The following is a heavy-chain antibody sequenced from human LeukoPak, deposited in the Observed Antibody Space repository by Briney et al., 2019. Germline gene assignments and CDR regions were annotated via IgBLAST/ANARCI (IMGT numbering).Heavy chain of an antibody. J-gene: IGHJ6*03. CDR3: ARLAFCTNAVCFSNYYYSMDV. CDR2: IYPDDSDT. D-gene: IGHD2-8*01. CDR1: GYSFTSYW. Sequence: GESLKTSCRGSGYSFTSYWIGWVRQMLGKGLEWMGIIYPDDSDTKYSPSFQGQVTISADKSISTAYLQWSSLKASDTAMYYCARLAFCTNAVCFSNYYYSMDVWGRGTTVTVSS. V-gene: IGHV5-51*01.